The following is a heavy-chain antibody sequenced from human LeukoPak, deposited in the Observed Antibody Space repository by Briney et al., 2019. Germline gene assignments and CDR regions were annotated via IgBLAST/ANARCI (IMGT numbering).Heavy chain of an antibody. J-gene: IGHJ6*02. Sequence: GGSLRLSCAASGFTFSNYWMHWVRQAPGKGLVWVSRIQGDGSSTAYADSVKGRFTISRDNAKNTLYLQMNSLRAEDTAVYYCARKETSPHGMDVWGQGTTVTVSS. V-gene: IGHV3-74*01. CDR1: GFTFSNYW. CDR2: IQGDGSST. CDR3: ARKETSPHGMDV.